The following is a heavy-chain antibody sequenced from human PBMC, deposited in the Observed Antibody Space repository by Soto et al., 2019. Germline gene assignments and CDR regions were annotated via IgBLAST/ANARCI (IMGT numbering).Heavy chain of an antibody. CDR3: AREGGESSDGLYYFDS. CDR2: IYYSGNT. CDR1: GGSTSSDNY. J-gene: IGHJ4*02. D-gene: IGHD3-16*01. V-gene: IGHV4-30-4*01. Sequence: TLSLTCTVSGGSTSSDNYWSWIRQPPGKGLEWIGHIYYSGNTDYNPSLKSRLAISIDTSKNQFSLKLSSVTAADTAVYFCAREGGESSDGLYYFDSWGQGSLVTVSS.